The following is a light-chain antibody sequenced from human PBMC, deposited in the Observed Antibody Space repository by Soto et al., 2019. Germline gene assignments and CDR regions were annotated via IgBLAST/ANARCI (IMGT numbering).Light chain of an antibody. J-gene: IGKJ1*01. CDR3: QQYNSYGT. CDR1: QSISSW. CDR2: KAS. V-gene: IGKV1-5*03. Sequence: DIQMTQSPSTLSASVGDRVTITCRASQSISSWLAWDQQKPGKAPKLLIYKASSLESGVPSRFSGSGSGTEFTLPISSLQPDDFATYYCQQYNSYGTFGQGTKVVIK.